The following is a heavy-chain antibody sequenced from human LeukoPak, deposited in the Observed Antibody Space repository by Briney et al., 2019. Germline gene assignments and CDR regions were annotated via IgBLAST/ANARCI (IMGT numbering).Heavy chain of an antibody. CDR3: AKEEYYYDSSGYHAPAFDI. CDR1: GFTFSSYG. Sequence: PGGSLRLSRAASGFTFSSYGMHWVRQAPGKGLEWVAVISYDGSNKYYADSVKGRFTISRDNSKNTLYLQMNSLRAEDTAVYYCAKEEYYYDSSGYHAPAFDIWGQGTMVTVSS. D-gene: IGHD3-22*01. J-gene: IGHJ3*02. CDR2: ISYDGSNK. V-gene: IGHV3-30*18.